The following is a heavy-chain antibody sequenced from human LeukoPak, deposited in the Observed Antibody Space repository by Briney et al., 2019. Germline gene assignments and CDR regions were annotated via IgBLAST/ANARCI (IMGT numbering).Heavy chain of an antibody. D-gene: IGHD7-27*01. J-gene: IGHJ6*03. Sequence: PGGSLRLSCAASGFTFSSYGIHWVRQAPGKGLEWVAVISYDGSNKYYADSVKGRFTISRDNAKNSLYLQMNSLRAEDTAVYYCARGPSGPYYYYMDVWGKGTTVTVSS. CDR3: ARGPSGPYYYYMDV. CDR2: ISYDGSNK. V-gene: IGHV3-30*03. CDR1: GFTFSSYG.